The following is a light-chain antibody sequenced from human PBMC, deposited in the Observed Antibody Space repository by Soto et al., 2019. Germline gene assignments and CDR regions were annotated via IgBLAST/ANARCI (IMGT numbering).Light chain of an antibody. CDR3: MQALHLFT. V-gene: IGKV2-28*01. J-gene: IGKJ3*01. CDR2: LGS. Sequence: DIVMTQSPLSLPVTPGEPASISCRSSQSLLHSNGYNYLDWYLQKPGQSPQLLIYLGSNRASGVPDRFSGRGSGTDYTLKLSRVEAEDVGVYYCMQALHLFTFGPGTKVDIK. CDR1: QSLLHSNGYNY.